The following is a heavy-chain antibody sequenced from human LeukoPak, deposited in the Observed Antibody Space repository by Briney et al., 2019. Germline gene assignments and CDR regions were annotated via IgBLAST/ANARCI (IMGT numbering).Heavy chain of an antibody. CDR1: GFTFRSYT. D-gene: IGHD3/OR15-3a*01. J-gene: IGHJ4*02. CDR3: ARGALEDDDLWTGSPEVAY. CDR2: ITFSSRTI. V-gene: IGHV3-48*04. Sequence: GGSLRLSCVASGFTFRSYTMNWVRQAPAKGLELVASITFSSRTIYYADSVKGRFIISRDNGADSLLLQMNSLRVEDTAVYYCARGALEDDDLWTGSPEVAYWGQGNLVTVSS.